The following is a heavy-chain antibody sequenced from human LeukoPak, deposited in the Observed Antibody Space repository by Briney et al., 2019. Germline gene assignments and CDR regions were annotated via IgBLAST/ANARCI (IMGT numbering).Heavy chain of an antibody. J-gene: IGHJ6*03. V-gene: IGHV1-24*01. CDR3: ATSTPLYYYYYMDV. CDR2: FDPEDGET. Sequence: ASVKVSCKASGGTFSSYAISWVRQAPGKGLEWMGGFDPEDGETIYAQKFQGRVTMTEDTSTDTAYMELSSLRSEDTAVYYCATSTPLYYYYYMDVWGKGTTVTVSS. CDR1: GGTFSSYA.